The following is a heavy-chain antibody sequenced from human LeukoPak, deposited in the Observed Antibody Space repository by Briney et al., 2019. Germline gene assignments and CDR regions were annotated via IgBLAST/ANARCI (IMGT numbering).Heavy chain of an antibody. Sequence: SGPTLVKPTQTLTLTCTFSGFSLSASGVGVGWIRQPPGKALEWLALIYWNDDKRYSPSLKSRLTITKGTSKNQVVLTMTNMDPVDTATYYCAHSHIRITSQNIVRSNWFDPWGQGTLVTVSS. J-gene: IGHJ5*02. CDR1: GFSLSASGVG. CDR2: IYWNDDK. CDR3: AHSHIRITSQNIVRSNWFDP. V-gene: IGHV2-5*01. D-gene: IGHD3-9*01.